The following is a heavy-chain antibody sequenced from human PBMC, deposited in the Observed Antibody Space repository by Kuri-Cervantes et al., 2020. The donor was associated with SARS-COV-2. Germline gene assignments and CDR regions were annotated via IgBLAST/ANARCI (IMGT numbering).Heavy chain of an antibody. CDR1: GYTFTGYY. CDR2: INPNSGGT. Sequence: ASVKVSCKASGYTFTGYYMHWVRQAPGQGLEWMGWINPNSGGTNYAQKFQGRVTMTRDTSISTAYMELSRLRSDDTAVYYCARDLLIAAAVTGDAFDIWGQGTMVTVSS. V-gene: IGHV1-2*02. J-gene: IGHJ3*02. CDR3: ARDLLIAAAVTGDAFDI. D-gene: IGHD6-13*01.